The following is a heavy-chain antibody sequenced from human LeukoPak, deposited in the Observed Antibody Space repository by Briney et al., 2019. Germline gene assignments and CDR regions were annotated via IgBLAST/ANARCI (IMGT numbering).Heavy chain of an antibody. D-gene: IGHD3-22*01. Sequence: GGSLRLSCAASGFTFSSYSMNWVRQAPGKGLEWVSYISSSSSPIYYTDSVKGRFTISRDNAKNSLYLQMNSLRAEDTAMYYCARDLSGYEARGFYFDYWGQGTLVTVSS. V-gene: IGHV3-48*04. J-gene: IGHJ4*02. CDR2: ISSSSSPI. CDR3: ARDLSGYEARGFYFDY. CDR1: GFTFSSYS.